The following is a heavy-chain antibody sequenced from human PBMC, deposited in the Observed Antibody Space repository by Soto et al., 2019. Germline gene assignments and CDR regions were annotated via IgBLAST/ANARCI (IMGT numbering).Heavy chain of an antibody. J-gene: IGHJ3*02. CDR1: GGSISSSYW. CDR3: ARRRITMIVVVFDAFDI. V-gene: IGHV4-4*02. Sequence: QVQLQESGPGLVKPSGTLSLTCAVSGGSISSSYWWSWVRQPPGKGLEWIGEIYHSGNTNYNPSLKSRVTISVDKSKNQFSLKLSSVPAADTAVYYCARRRITMIVVVFDAFDIWGQGTMVTVSS. D-gene: IGHD3-22*01. CDR2: IYHSGNT.